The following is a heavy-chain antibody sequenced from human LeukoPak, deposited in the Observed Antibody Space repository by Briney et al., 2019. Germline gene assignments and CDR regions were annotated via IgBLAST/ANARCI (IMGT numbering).Heavy chain of an antibody. CDR2: LYTSGDT. V-gene: IGHV4-4*07. Sequence: PSETLSLTCTVSGGSISSYYWSWIRQPAGKGLEWIGRLYTSGDTNYNPSLKSRPTMSLDTSKNQFSLKLSSVTAADTAVYYCARDEHDYGDYGTFDYWGQGTLVTVSS. D-gene: IGHD4-17*01. CDR3: ARDEHDYGDYGTFDY. CDR1: GGSISSYY. J-gene: IGHJ4*02.